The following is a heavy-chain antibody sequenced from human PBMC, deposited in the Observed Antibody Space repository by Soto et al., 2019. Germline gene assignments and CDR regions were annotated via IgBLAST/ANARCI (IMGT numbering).Heavy chain of an antibody. CDR1: GGSISSGDYY. CDR3: ARVGYYDSSGYFPDY. CDR2: IYYSGST. V-gene: IGHV4-30-4*01. Sequence: PSETLSLTCTVSGGSISSGDYYWSWIRQPPGKGLEWIGYIYYSGSTYYNPSLKSRVTISVDTSKNQFSLKLSSVTAADTAVYYCARVGYYDSSGYFPDYWGQGTLVTV. J-gene: IGHJ4*02. D-gene: IGHD3-22*01.